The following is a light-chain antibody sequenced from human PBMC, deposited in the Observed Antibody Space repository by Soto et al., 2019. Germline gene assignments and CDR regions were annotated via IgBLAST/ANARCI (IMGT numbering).Light chain of an antibody. Sequence: EIVLTQSPGTLSLSLGERATLSCRASQSVSSSYLAWYQQRPGQAPRLLIYAASSKATGIPDRFSGSGSGTAFTLTISRLEPEDFAVYYCQQYGSSPEWPSGQGTKVEI. V-gene: IGKV3-20*01. CDR3: QQYGSSPEWP. J-gene: IGKJ1*01. CDR1: QSVSSSY. CDR2: AAS.